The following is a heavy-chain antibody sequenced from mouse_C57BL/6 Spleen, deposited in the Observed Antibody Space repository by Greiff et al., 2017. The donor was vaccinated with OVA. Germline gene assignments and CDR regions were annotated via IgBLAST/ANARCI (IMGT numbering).Heavy chain of an antibody. CDR2: IDPENGDT. V-gene: IGHV14-4*01. CDR3: TAGGGNYYY. Sequence: VQLQQSGAELVRPGASVKLSCTASGFNFKDDYMHWVKQRPEQGLEWIGWIDPENGDTEYASKFQGKATITADTYSNTAYLQLNSLTSEDTAVYYCTAGGGNYYYWGQGTLVTVSA. CDR1: GFNFKDDY. J-gene: IGHJ3*01. D-gene: IGHD2-1*01.